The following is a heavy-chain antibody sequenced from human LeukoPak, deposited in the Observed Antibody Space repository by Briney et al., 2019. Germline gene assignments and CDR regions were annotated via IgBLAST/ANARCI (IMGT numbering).Heavy chain of an antibody. CDR3: ASVRGSYSSYYFDY. V-gene: IGHV3-33*01. CDR1: GFTFRSYG. J-gene: IGHJ4*02. D-gene: IGHD1-26*01. Sequence: GGSLRLSCAASGFTFRSYGMQWVRQAPGKGLEWVAIIWYDGSNKYYADSVKGRFTISRENSQNTLYLQMNSLRAEDTAVYYCASVRGSYSSYYFDYWGQGTLVTVPS. CDR2: IWYDGSNK.